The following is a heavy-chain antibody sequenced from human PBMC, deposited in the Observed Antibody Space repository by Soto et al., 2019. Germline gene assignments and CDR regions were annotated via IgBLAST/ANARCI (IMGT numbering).Heavy chain of an antibody. CDR1: GYTFTANY. J-gene: IGHJ2*01. CDR3: ATGEYRSYWYFDL. CDR2: INPHTGGT. D-gene: IGHD3-16*02. V-gene: IGHV1-2*02. Sequence: WASVKVSCKASGYTFTANYVHWVRQAPGQGLEWMGWINPHTGGTDYVQTFQGRVTMTRDTSISTAYMELSRLTSDDTAVYYCATGEYRSYWYFDLWGRGTLVTVSS.